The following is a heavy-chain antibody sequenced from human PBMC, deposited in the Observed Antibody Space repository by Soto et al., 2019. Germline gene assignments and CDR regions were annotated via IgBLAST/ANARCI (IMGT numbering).Heavy chain of an antibody. V-gene: IGHV3-30-3*01. Sequence: QVQLVESGGGVVQPGRSLRLSCAASGFTFSSYAMHWVRQAPGKGLEWVAVISYDGSNKYYADSVKGRFTISRDNSKNTLYLQMNSLRAEDRAVYYCARDRDRSSSQRFDYWGQGNLVTVSS. D-gene: IGHD6-6*01. CDR3: ARDRDRSSSQRFDY. CDR2: ISYDGSNK. J-gene: IGHJ4*02. CDR1: GFTFSSYA.